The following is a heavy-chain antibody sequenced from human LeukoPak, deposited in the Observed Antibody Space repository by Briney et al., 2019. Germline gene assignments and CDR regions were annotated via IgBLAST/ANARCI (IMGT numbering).Heavy chain of an antibody. CDR3: ARAGILSYAFDM. CDR1: GDSISNYY. J-gene: IGHJ3*02. Sequence: PSETLSLTCSVSGDSISNYYWIWIRQPPGKGLEWIGFNQNSGSTNYNPSLKGRVTISIDTSKNQFSLRLNSVTAADTAMYYCARAGILSYAFDMWGQGTMVTVSS. V-gene: IGHV4-59*08. D-gene: IGHD3-16*02. CDR2: NQNSGST.